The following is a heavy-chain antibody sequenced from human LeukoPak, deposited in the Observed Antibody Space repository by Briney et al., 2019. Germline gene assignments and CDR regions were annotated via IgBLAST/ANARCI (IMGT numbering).Heavy chain of an antibody. J-gene: IGHJ6*02. D-gene: IGHD2-2*02. Sequence: ASVKVSCKVSGYTLTELSMHWVRQAPGKGLEWMGGFDPEDGETIYAQKFQGRVTMTEDTSTDTAYMELSSLRSEDTAVYYCQGVVGVPAAIGYYYYGMDVWGQGTTVTVSS. CDR2: FDPEDGET. CDR3: QGVVGVPAAIGYYYYGMDV. CDR1: GYTLTELS. V-gene: IGHV1-24*01.